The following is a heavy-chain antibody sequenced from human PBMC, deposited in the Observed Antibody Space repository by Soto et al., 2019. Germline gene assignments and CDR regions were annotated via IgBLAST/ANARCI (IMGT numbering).Heavy chain of an antibody. V-gene: IGHV3-23*01. CDR1: GFTFSSYA. Sequence: HPGGSLRLSCAASGFTFSSYAMSWVRQAPGKGLEWVSAISGSGSSTYYADSVKGRFTISRDNSKNTLYLQMNSLRAEDTAVYYCAKDLYSSSWGYFQHWGQGTLVTVPQ. CDR2: ISGSGSST. J-gene: IGHJ1*01. D-gene: IGHD6-13*01. CDR3: AKDLYSSSWGYFQH.